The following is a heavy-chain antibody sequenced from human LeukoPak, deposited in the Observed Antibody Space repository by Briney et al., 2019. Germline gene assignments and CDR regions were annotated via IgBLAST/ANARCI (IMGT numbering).Heavy chain of an antibody. Sequence: GGSLRLSCGASGFTFSSYSMNWVRQAPGKGLEWVSYISSSSSNIYYADSVKGRFTISRDNAKNSLYLQINSLRAEDTAVYYCARDGSGYEAFDIWGQGTMVTVSS. J-gene: IGHJ3*02. V-gene: IGHV3-48*01. CDR1: GFTFSSYS. CDR3: ARDGSGYEAFDI. D-gene: IGHD3-3*01. CDR2: ISSSSSNI.